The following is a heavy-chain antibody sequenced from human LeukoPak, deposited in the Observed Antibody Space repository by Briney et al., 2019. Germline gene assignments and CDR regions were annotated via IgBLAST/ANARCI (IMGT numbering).Heavy chain of an antibody. CDR2: ITSSSTNI. CDR1: GFTFSTYN. V-gene: IGHV3-48*01. D-gene: IGHD6-13*01. Sequence: HPGGSLRLSCAASGFTFSTYNMNWVRQAPGKGLEWVSHITSSSTNIYYADSVKGRFTISRDNSKNTPYLQMNSLRAEDTAVYYCARDRDSSSAFDYWGQGTLVTVSS. CDR3: ARDRDSSSAFDY. J-gene: IGHJ4*02.